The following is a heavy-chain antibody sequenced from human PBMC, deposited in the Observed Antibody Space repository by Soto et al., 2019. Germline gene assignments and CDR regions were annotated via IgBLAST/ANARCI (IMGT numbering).Heavy chain of an antibody. V-gene: IGHV3-30*18. CDR2: ISYDGSNK. D-gene: IGHD4-17*01. J-gene: IGHJ4*02. Sequence: QVQLVESGGGVVQPGRSLRLSCAASGFTFSSYGMHWVRQAPGKGLEWVAVISYDGSNKYYADSVKGRFTISRDNSKNTLYLQMNSLRAEDTAVYYCAKGYGDYRSFNYCGQGTLVVVSS. CDR1: GFTFSSYG. CDR3: AKGYGDYRSFNY.